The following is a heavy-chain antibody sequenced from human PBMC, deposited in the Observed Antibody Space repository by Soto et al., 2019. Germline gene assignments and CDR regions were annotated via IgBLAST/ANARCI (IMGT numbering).Heavy chain of an antibody. J-gene: IGHJ5*02. CDR1: GGTFSSYA. V-gene: IGHV1-69*12. D-gene: IGHD5-12*01. CDR3: AGDSGYDLNNWFDP. Sequence: QVQLVQSGAEVKKPGSSVKVSCKASGGTFSSYAISWVRQAPGQGLEWMGGIIPIFGTANYAQNFQGRVTITEDESTSTAYMELSSLRAEDTAVYCCAGDSGYDLNNWFDPWGQGTLVTVSS. CDR2: IIPIFGTA.